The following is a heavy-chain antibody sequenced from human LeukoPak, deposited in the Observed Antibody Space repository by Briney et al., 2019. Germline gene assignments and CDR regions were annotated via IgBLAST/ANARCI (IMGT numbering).Heavy chain of an antibody. CDR3: ARAEYYYGSGSYDS. CDR2: INHSGST. J-gene: IGHJ4*02. CDR1: GGSFSGYY. V-gene: IGHV4-34*01. D-gene: IGHD3-10*01. Sequence: SETLSLTCAVYGGSFSGYYWSWIRQPPGKGLEWSGEINHSGSTNYNPSLKSRVTISVDTSKNQFSLKLSSVPAADTAVYYCARAEYYYGSGSYDSWGQGTLVTVSS.